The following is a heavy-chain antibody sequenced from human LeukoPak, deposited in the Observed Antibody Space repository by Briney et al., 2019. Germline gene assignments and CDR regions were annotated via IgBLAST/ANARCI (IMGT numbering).Heavy chain of an antibody. CDR3: ARAPNYDSSGFPFDY. V-gene: IGHV3-74*01. Sequence: PGGSLRLSCAASGFTFSSYWMHWVRQAPGKGLVWVSRINSDGSSTSYADSVKGRFTISRDNAKNTLYLQMNSLRAEDTAVYYCARAPNYDSSGFPFDYWGQGTLVTVSS. CDR1: GFTFSSYW. J-gene: IGHJ4*02. D-gene: IGHD3-22*01. CDR2: INSDGSST.